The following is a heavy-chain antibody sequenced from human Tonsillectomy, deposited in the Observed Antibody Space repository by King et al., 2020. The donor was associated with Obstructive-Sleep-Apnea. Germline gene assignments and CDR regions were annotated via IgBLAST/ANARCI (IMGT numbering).Heavy chain of an antibody. V-gene: IGHV3-30*18. D-gene: IGHD1-26*01. CDR1: GFTFSNYG. Sequence: VQLVESGGGVVQPGRSLRLSCAASGFTFSNYGMHWVRQAPGKGLEWVAVVSFDGSYKYFADSGKGRFTISRDNSKSTLYLQMNSLRGEDTAVYYCAKEDEPWELIRYFGYWGQGTLVTVSS. J-gene: IGHJ4*02. CDR3: AKEDEPWELIRYFGY. CDR2: VSFDGSYK.